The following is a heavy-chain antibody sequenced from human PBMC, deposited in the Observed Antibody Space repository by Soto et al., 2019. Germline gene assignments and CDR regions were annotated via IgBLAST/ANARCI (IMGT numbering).Heavy chain of an antibody. CDR2: ISSSGSTI. J-gene: IGHJ4*02. D-gene: IGHD3-9*01. CDR1: GFTFSSYE. V-gene: IGHV3-48*03. Sequence: PRGSLRLSCAASGFTFSSYEMNWVRQAPGKGLEWVSYISSSGSTIYYADSVKGRFTISRDNAKNSLYLQMNSLRAEDTAVYYCATRTILTGYDSPFDYWGQGTLVTVSS. CDR3: ATRTILTGYDSPFDY.